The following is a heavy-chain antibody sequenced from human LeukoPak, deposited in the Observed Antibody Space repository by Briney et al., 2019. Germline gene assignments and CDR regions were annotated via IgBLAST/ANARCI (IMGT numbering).Heavy chain of an antibody. Sequence: PGGSLRLSCAASGFTFSSYTINWVRQAPGKGLEWVSSISSASTYIYFADSVQGRFTISRDNSKSTLYLQMNSLRGEDTALYYCAKAHCGRLSCSRVEYWGQGTLVTVSS. CDR1: GFTFSSYT. CDR3: AKAHCGRLSCSRVEY. J-gene: IGHJ4*02. V-gene: IGHV3-21*04. CDR2: ISSASTYI. D-gene: IGHD2-2*01.